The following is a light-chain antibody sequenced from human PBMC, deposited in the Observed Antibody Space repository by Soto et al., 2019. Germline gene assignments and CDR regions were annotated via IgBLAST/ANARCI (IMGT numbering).Light chain of an antibody. CDR2: GAS. Sequence: IAMSQSPAALSLSSGERATISCMASQSVSSTYVIWYQQKPGQAPRLLIYGASSRATGGPDRFSGGGSVTDFTLTISRLEPEDFAVYYCQHFVNSLTWTFGQGTKGE. CDR1: QSVSSTY. V-gene: IGKV3-20*01. CDR3: QHFVNSLTWT. J-gene: IGKJ1*01.